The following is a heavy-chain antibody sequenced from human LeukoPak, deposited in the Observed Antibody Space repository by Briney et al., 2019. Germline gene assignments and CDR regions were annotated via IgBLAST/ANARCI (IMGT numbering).Heavy chain of an antibody. J-gene: IGHJ1*01. CDR2: IHPSGGST. D-gene: IGHD5-12*01. CDR1: GYTFTNYY. Sequence: ASVKVSCKASGYTFTNYYMHWVRQVPGQGLEWMGIIHPSGGSTSNAQKFQGRVTMTRDTSASTVYMAMSGLRSEGTAVYYCARKGRYLYCGYFSSLDHWGKGTRVTVSS. V-gene: IGHV1-46*01. CDR3: ARKGRYLYCGYFSSLDH.